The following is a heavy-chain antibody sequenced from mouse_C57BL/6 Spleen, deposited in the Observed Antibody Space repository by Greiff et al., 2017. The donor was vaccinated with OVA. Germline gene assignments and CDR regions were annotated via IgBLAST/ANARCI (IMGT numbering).Heavy chain of an antibody. V-gene: IGHV1-63*01. CDR1: GYTFTNYW. J-gene: IGHJ4*01. CDR2: IYPGGGYT. CDR3: ARANYGSSYNYAMDY. Sequence: LQESGAELVRPGTSVKMSCKASGYTFTNYWIGWAKQRPGHGLEWIGDIYPGGGYTNYNEKFKGKATLTADKSSSTAYMQFSSLTSEDSAIYYCARANYGSSYNYAMDYWGQGTSVTVSS. D-gene: IGHD1-1*01.